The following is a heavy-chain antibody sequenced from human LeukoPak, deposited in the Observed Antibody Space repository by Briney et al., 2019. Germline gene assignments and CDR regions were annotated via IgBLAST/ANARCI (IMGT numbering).Heavy chain of an antibody. CDR2: ISPSGGIT. CDR1: GFTFSTYG. D-gene: IGHD7-27*01. V-gene: IGHV3-23*01. J-gene: IGHJ4*02. Sequence: GGSLRLSCAAFGFTFSTYGMNWVRQAPGKGLEWVSGISPSGGITYYADSVKGRFTIYRDNSKNTVYLQMNSLGAEDTAVYYCVQDWAWGAFGYWGQGTLVTVSS. CDR3: VQDWAWGAFGY.